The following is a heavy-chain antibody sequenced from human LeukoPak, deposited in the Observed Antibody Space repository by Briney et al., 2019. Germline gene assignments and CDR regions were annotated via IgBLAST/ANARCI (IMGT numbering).Heavy chain of an antibody. CDR1: GFSFRTSW. CDR2: ISSSGTTI. J-gene: IGHJ4*02. Sequence: SGGSLRLSCGAPGFSFRTSWLNWVRQAPGKGLEWVSYISSSGTTISYAQSVKGRFTITRDNAQNSLTLHMNTLRADDTAVYYCAKDGGTHFDHWGQGTLVTVSS. D-gene: IGHD1-26*01. V-gene: IGHV3-48*01. CDR3: AKDGGTHFDH.